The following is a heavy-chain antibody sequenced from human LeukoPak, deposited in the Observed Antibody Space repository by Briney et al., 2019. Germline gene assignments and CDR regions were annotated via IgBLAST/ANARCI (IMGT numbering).Heavy chain of an antibody. Sequence: SETLSLTCTVSGGSISSYYWSWIRQPPGKGLEWIGYIYYSGSTNYNPSLKSRVTISVDTSKSQFSLKLSSVTAADTAVYYCASQLGGDFDYWGQGTLVTVSS. CDR3: ASQLGGDFDY. D-gene: IGHD2-21*01. CDR2: IYYSGST. CDR1: GGSISSYY. V-gene: IGHV4-59*01. J-gene: IGHJ4*02.